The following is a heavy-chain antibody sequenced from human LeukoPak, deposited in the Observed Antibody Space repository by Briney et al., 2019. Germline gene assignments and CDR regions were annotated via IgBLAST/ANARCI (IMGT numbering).Heavy chain of an antibody. J-gene: IGHJ4*02. CDR2: ISSSGGST. V-gene: IGHV3-23*01. CDR1: GFRFSSYA. Sequence: PGGSLRLSCAASGFRFSSYAMSWVRQAPGKGLEWVSGISSSGGSTYYADSVKGRFTISRDNSKNTLYLQMNSLRAEDTAVYYCAKHVGVTSYSTFDYWGPGTLVNVSS. CDR3: AKHVGVTSYSTFDY. D-gene: IGHD2-21*01.